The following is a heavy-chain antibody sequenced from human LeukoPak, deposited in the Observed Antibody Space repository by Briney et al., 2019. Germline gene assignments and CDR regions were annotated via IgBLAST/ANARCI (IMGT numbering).Heavy chain of an antibody. Sequence: ASVKVSCKASGYTFTSYDISWVRQATGQGLEWMGWMNPNSGNTGYAQKFQGRVTMTRNTSISTAYMELSSLRSEDTAVYYCARGHKYYDFWSGYPPLDAFDIWGQGTMVTVSS. V-gene: IGHV1-8*01. CDR2: MNPNSGNT. D-gene: IGHD3-3*01. CDR3: ARGHKYYDFWSGYPPLDAFDI. CDR1: GYTFTSYD. J-gene: IGHJ3*02.